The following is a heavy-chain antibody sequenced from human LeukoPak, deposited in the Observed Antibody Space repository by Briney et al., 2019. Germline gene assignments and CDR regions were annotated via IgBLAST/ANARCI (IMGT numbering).Heavy chain of an antibody. J-gene: IGHJ6*02. Sequence: PTGGSLRLSCAASGFIFSDYSMGWVRQAPGQGLEWLSYISSSSSPIYYADSVKGRFTISRDNAKNSLYLQMTSLRAEDTAVYYCVRGDDFWSRREYYFYGMDVWGQGTRVTVSS. CDR1: GFIFSDYS. D-gene: IGHD3-3*01. CDR3: VRGDDFWSRREYYFYGMDV. V-gene: IGHV3-48*01. CDR2: ISSSSSPI.